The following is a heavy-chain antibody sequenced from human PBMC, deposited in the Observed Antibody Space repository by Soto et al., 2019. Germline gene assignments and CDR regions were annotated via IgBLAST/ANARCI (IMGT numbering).Heavy chain of an antibody. CDR3: AREIAASTTNNWFDP. CDR2: ISSSSSYT. CDR1: GFTFSDYY. Sequence: GGSLRLSCAASGFTFSDYYMSWIRQAPGKGLEWVSYISSSSSYTNYADSVKGRFTISRDNAKNSLYLQMNSLRAEDTAVYYCAREIAASTTNNWFDPWGQGTLVTVSS. J-gene: IGHJ5*02. V-gene: IGHV3-11*06. D-gene: IGHD6-13*01.